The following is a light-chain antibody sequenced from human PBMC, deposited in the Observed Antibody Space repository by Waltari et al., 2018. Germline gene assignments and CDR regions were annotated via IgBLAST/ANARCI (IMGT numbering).Light chain of an antibody. CDR3: QEYYSIPWT. CDR1: RNILNSSKNKTY. Sequence: DRVMTQSPDSLAVSLGEGATISRKSSRNILNSSKNKTYLAWYQQKPGQPPRLLIRWASTRESGIPDRFSGSGSGTDFTLTISSLQAADVAVYFCQEYYSIPWTFGQGTKVEIK. J-gene: IGKJ1*01. CDR2: WAS. V-gene: IGKV4-1*01.